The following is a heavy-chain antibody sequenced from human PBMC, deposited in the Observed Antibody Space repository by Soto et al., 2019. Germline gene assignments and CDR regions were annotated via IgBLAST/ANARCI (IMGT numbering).Heavy chain of an antibody. J-gene: IGHJ6*02. V-gene: IGHV1-18*01. CDR3: ARVPYSSSWPKPPHYYYYGMDV. Sequence: ASVKVSCKASGFTFTSSAVQWVRQAPGQGLEWMGWISAYNGNTNYAQKLQGRVAMTTDTSTSTAYMELRSLRSDDTAVYYCARVPYSSSWPKPPHYYYYGMDVWGQGTTVTVSS. D-gene: IGHD6-13*01. CDR1: GFTFTSSA. CDR2: ISAYNGNT.